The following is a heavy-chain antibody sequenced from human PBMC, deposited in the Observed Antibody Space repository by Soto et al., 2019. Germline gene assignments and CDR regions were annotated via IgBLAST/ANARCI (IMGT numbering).Heavy chain of an antibody. CDR1: GYTFASYA. CDR3: ARDPPPPDY. Sequence: QVQLVQSGAEVKKPGASVTVSCKASGYTFASYAISWMRQAPGQGLEWMGWISAYNGNTNYAEKLQGRVTRTTDTCPSTAYMELRSRRSDDTAVYYCARDPPPPDYWGQGTLVTVSS. V-gene: IGHV1-18*01. CDR2: ISAYNGNT. J-gene: IGHJ4*02.